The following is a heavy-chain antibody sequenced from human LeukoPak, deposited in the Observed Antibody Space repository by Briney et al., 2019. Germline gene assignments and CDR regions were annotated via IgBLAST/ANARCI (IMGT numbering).Heavy chain of an antibody. V-gene: IGHV1-2*02. CDR2: INPNSGGT. J-gene: IGHJ4*02. CDR1: GYTFSTFY. Sequence: GASVKVSCKESGYTFSTFYMHWVRQAPGQGLEWMGWINPNSGGTNYAQKFQGRVTMTRDTSISTAYMELSRLRSDDTAVYYCARDGGHVDTAMVWGQGTLVTVSS. CDR3: ARDGGHVDTAMV. D-gene: IGHD5-18*01.